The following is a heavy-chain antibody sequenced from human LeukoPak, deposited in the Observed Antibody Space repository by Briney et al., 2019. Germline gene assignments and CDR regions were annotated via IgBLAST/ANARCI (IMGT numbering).Heavy chain of an antibody. J-gene: IGHJ4*02. CDR3: AKDMDPAYYDFWSGTDY. V-gene: IGHV3-30*18. CDR2: ISYDGSNK. Sequence: GGSLRLSCAASGFTFSSYGMHWVRQAPGKGLEWVAVISYDGSNKYYADSVKGRFTISRDNSKNTLYLQMNSLRGEDTAVYYCAKDMDPAYYDFWSGTDYWGQGTLVTVSS. CDR1: GFTFSSYG. D-gene: IGHD3-3*01.